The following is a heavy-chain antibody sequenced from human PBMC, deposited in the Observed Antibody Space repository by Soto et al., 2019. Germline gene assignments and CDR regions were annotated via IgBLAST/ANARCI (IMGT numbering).Heavy chain of an antibody. D-gene: IGHD6-13*01. CDR3: ARGTIAAIDAFDI. CDR2: INSDGSST. V-gene: IGHV3-74*01. Sequence: PGGSLRLSCAACGFTFSSYWMHWVRQAPGKGLVWVSRINSDGSSTSYADSVKGRFTISRDNAKNTLYLQMNSLRAEDTAVYYCARGTIAAIDAFDIWGQGTMVTVS. J-gene: IGHJ3*02. CDR1: GFTFSSYW.